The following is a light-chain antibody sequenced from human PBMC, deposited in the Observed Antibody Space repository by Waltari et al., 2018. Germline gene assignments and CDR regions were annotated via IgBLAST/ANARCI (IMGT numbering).Light chain of an antibody. J-gene: IGLJ2*01. CDR2: GKN. CDR3: HSRDSNGDVL. CDR1: SLRTYY. V-gene: IGLV3-19*01. Sequence: SSELTQDPAVSVALGQTVRITCQGDSLRTYYVSWFQQKAGQAPKLVIYGKNNRPSGIPARFSASTSVSRASLTIIGAQAEDEADYYCHSRDSNGDVLIGGGTKVTVV.